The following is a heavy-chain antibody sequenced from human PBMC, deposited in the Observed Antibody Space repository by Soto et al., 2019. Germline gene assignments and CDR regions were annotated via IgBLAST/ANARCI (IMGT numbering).Heavy chain of an antibody. CDR2: IYSGGST. Sequence: EVQLVESGGGLVQPGGSLRLSCAASGFTVSSNYMSWVRQAPGKGLEWVSVIYSGGSTYYADSVKGRFTISRHNSKNTLYLHMNSLRAEDTAVYYCAREVSYDFWSGYKPGGRDDAFDIWGQGTMVTVSS. CDR1: GFTVSSNY. J-gene: IGHJ3*02. D-gene: IGHD3-3*01. CDR3: AREVSYDFWSGYKPGGRDDAFDI. V-gene: IGHV3-53*04.